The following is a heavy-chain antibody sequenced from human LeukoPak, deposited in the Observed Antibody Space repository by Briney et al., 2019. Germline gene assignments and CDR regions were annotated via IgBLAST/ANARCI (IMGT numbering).Heavy chain of an antibody. V-gene: IGHV5-51*01. J-gene: IGHJ5*02. CDR1: GYSINNYW. Sequence: GESLKISCKGSGYSINNYWIGWVRQMPGKGLEWMGIIYPADSDIRYSPSFQGQVTISADKSISTAYLQWSGLKASDTAMYYCARQEYCSGGSCYTWLDPWGQGTLVIVSS. CDR3: ARQEYCSGGSCYTWLDP. D-gene: IGHD2-15*01. CDR2: IYPADSDI.